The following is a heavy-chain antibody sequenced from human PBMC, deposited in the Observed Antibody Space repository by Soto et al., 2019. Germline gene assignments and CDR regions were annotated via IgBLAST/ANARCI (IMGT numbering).Heavy chain of an antibody. J-gene: IGHJ4*02. CDR2: ISSSGSTI. D-gene: IGHD1-26*01. V-gene: IGHV3-48*03. CDR3: ARLYSGSFFDY. CDR1: GFTFSSYE. Sequence: GGSLRLSCAASGFTFSSYEMNWVRQAPGKGLEWVSYISSSGSTIYYADSVKGRFTISRDNAKNSLYLQMNSLRAEDTAVYYCARLYSGSFFDYWGQGTLVTVSS.